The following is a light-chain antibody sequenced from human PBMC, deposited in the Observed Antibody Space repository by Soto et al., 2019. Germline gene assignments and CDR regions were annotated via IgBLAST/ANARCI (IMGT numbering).Light chain of an antibody. J-gene: IGKJ5*01. CDR2: GAS. CDR1: QSISSSY. Sequence: EIVLTQSPGTLSLSPGERATLSCRASQSISSSYLAWYQQKPGQAPRLLIYGASRRATGIPDRFSGRESGTNFTLTITTLEPEDFAVYYCQHYVSPPITFGQGTDWRL. CDR3: QHYVSPPIT. V-gene: IGKV3-20*01.